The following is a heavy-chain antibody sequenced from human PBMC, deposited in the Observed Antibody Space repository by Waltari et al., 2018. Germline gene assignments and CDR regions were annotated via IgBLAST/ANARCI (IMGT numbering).Heavy chain of an antibody. D-gene: IGHD6-13*01. CDR2: INHSGST. CDR3: ARYSSSWYQYYFDY. J-gene: IGHJ4*02. Sequence: QVQLQQWGAGLLKPSETLSLTCAVYGGSFRGYTWSWIRQPPGKGLEWIGEINHSGSTNYNPSLKSRVTISVDTSKNQFSLKLSSVTAADTAVYYCARYSSSWYQYYFDYWGQGTLVTVSS. CDR1: GGSFRGYT. V-gene: IGHV4-34*01.